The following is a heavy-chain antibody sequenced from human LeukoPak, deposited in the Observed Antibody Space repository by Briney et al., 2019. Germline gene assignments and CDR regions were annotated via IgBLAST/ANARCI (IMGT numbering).Heavy chain of an antibody. CDR1: VFTLRSYA. D-gene: IGHD1-14*01. CDR2: ISYDGANK. J-gene: IGHJ6*04. V-gene: IGHV3-30*04. Sequence: GGALRLSCAASVFTLRSYAMQCVREAPGRGVERGAVISYDGANKYYADSVKGRFTISRDISKNTLYLQMNSLRGEDTAVYYCARIPEEADYYGMDVWGKGTTVTVSS. CDR3: ARIPEEADYYGMDV.